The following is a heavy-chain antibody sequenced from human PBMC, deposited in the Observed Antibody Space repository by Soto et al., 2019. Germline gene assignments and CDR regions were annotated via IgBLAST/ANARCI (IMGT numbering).Heavy chain of an antibody. J-gene: IGHJ3*02. CDR3: AKEDYDFWSGTNGQGAFDI. Sequence: EVQLLESGGGLVQPGGSLRLSCAASGFTFSSYAMSWVRQAPGKGLEWVSAISGSGGSTYYADSVKGRFTISRDNSKNTLYLQMNSLRAEDTAVYYCAKEDYDFWSGTNGQGAFDIWGQGTMVTVSS. CDR2: ISGSGGST. V-gene: IGHV3-23*01. D-gene: IGHD3-3*01. CDR1: GFTFSSYA.